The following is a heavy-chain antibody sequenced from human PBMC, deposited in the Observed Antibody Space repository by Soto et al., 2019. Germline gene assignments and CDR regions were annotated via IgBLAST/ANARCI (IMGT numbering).Heavy chain of an antibody. Sequence: EVHLVESGGGLMQPGGSLRLSCAASGFTVSTYNMIWVRQAPVKGLEWVSVTYSGGSTQYADSVKGRFTVSRDNSKNTLYLQMSSLRAEDMAVYYRARKLSGAVQGWAYGMDVWGRGTTVTVSS. J-gene: IGHJ6*02. CDR2: TYSGGST. CDR1: GFTVSTYN. D-gene: IGHD1-26*01. V-gene: IGHV3-53*02. CDR3: ARKLSGAVQGWAYGMDV.